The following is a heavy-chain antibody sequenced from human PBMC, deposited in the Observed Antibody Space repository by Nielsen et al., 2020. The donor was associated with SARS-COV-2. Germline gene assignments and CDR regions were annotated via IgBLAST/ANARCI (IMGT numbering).Heavy chain of an antibody. J-gene: IGHJ4*02. CDR1: GFTFTNSA. D-gene: IGHD3-16*02. CDR3: AAAEFGGVIVPK. V-gene: IGHV1-58*02. CDR2: IVVGSGNT. Sequence: KVSCKASGFTFTNSAMQWVRQARGQRLEWIGWIVVGSGNTNYAQKFQERVTITRDMSTSTAYMELSSLRSEDTAVYYCAAAEFGGVIVPKWGQGTLVTVSS.